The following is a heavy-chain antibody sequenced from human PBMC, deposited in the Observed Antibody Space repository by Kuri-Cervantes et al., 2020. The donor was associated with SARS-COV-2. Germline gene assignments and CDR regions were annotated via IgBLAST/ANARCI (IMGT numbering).Heavy chain of an antibody. CDR1: GYTFTSYY. Sequence: ASVKVSCKASGYTFTSYYIHWVRQAPGQGLEWVGKINPSGGSTSYAQKFQGRVTMTRDTSTSTVYMELSSLRSEDTAVYYCARGSIRHDYGDYNDYWGQGTLVTVSS. J-gene: IGHJ4*02. D-gene: IGHD4-17*01. V-gene: IGHV1-46*01. CDR3: ARGSIRHDYGDYNDY. CDR2: INPSGGST.